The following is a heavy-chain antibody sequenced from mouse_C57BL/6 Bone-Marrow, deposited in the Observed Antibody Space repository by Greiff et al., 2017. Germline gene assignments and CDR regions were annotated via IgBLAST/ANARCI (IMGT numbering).Heavy chain of an antibody. Sequence: EVKLQESGAELVRPGASVKLSCTASGFNIKDDYMHWVKQRPDQGLEWIGWIDPENGDTEYASKFQGKATITADTSSNTAYLQLSSLTSEDTAVYYCTTYDYDGGYAMDYWGQGTSVTVSS. V-gene: IGHV14-4*01. CDR1: GFNIKDDY. CDR2: IDPENGDT. J-gene: IGHJ4*01. CDR3: TTYDYDGGYAMDY. D-gene: IGHD2-4*01.